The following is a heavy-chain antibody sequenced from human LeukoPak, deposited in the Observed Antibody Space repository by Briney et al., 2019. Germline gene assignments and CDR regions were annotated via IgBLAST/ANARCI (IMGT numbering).Heavy chain of an antibody. V-gene: IGHV3-30*18. Sequence: PAGSLRLSCAASGFTFSSYGGNWVRQAPGKGLEWVAVVSYDGSNKYYADSVKGRFTISRDNSKNTLYLQMNSLRAEDTAVYYCAKDRAAAKRVDYFYYWGQGTLVSVSS. D-gene: IGHD2-15*01. J-gene: IGHJ4*02. CDR1: GFTFSSYG. CDR2: VSYDGSNK. CDR3: AKDRAAAKRVDYFYY.